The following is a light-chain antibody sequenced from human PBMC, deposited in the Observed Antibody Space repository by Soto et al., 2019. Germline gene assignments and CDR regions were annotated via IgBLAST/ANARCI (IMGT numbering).Light chain of an antibody. CDR2: AAS. Sequence: DIQMTQSPSSVSASVGDRVTITCRASQGISSYLAWYQQKPGKAPKLLIYAASSLQSGVPSRFGGSGSGTDFTLTISSLQPEDFATYYCQQSNSFPFTFGPGTKVDIK. CDR3: QQSNSFPFT. CDR1: QGISSY. V-gene: IGKV1-12*01. J-gene: IGKJ3*01.